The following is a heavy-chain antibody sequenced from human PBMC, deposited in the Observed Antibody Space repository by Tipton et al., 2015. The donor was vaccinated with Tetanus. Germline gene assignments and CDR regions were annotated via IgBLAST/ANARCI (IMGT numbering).Heavy chain of an antibody. CDR3: ARESRSVPGSV. V-gene: IGHV3-7*01. CDR2: IKPDGSEK. D-gene: IGHD6-19*01. Sequence: LSLTCTVSGGSISGHYWSWIRQPPGKGLEWVANIKPDGSEKSYVDSVKGRFTISRDNAQSSLYLQMDSLRVEDAGVYHCARESRSVPGSVWGQGTLVTVSS. J-gene: IGHJ4*02. CDR1: GGSISGHY.